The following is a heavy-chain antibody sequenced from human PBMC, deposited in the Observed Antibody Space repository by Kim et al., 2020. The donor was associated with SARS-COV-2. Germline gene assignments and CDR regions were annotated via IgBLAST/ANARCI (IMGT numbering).Heavy chain of an antibody. Sequence: GGSLRLSCVASGFSFSYSGMHWVRQAPAKGLEWVAVIWYDGSNRFYGDSVKGRFTISRDNSQNTLYLEMNNLRDEDTAVYYCARDRGSSYYHGLDVWGQGTTVTVSS. V-gene: IGHV3-33*01. CDR3: ARDRGSSYYHGLDV. D-gene: IGHD3-10*01. CDR2: IWYDGSNR. CDR1: GFSFSYSG. J-gene: IGHJ6*02.